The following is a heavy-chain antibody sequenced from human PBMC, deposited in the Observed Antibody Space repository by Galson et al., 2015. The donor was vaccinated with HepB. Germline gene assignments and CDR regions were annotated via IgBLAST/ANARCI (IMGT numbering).Heavy chain of an antibody. V-gene: IGHV5-10-1*01. D-gene: IGHD2-15*01. CDR1: GYSFTSYW. Sequence: QSGAEVKKPGESLRISCKGSGYSFTSYWISWVRQMPGKGLEWMGRIDPSDSYTNYSPSFQGHVTISADKSISTAYLRWSSLKASDTAMYYCAREYCSGGSCYSGSGWYFDLWGRGTLVTVSS. CDR2: IDPSDSYT. CDR3: AREYCSGGSCYSGSGWYFDL. J-gene: IGHJ2*01.